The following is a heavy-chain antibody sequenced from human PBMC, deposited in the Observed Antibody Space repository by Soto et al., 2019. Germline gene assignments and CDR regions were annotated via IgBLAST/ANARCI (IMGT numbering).Heavy chain of an antibody. D-gene: IGHD3-3*01. CDR1: GFTFSSYS. V-gene: IGHV3-48*01. J-gene: IGHJ3*02. CDR2: ISSSSSTI. CDR3: ARVSRYYDFWSGPEPTYAFDI. Sequence: GGSLRLSCAASGFTFSSYSMNWVRQAPGKGLEWVSYISSSSSTIYYADPVKGRFTISRDNAKNSLYLQMNSLRAEDTAVYYCARVSRYYDFWSGPEPTYAFDIWGQGTMVTVSS.